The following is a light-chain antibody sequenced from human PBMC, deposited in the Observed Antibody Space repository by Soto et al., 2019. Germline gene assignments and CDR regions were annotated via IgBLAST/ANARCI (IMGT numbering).Light chain of an antibody. V-gene: IGLV8-61*01. CDR3: VLYMGSGLYV. CDR1: PGSVSSSYF. J-gene: IGLJ1*01. Sequence: QTVVTQEPSFSVSPGGTVTLTCGFSPGSVSSSYFPSWYHQTPGQPPRTLIYNTNTRSYGVPDRFSGSILGNNASLTITGAQADDESDYSRVLYMGSGLYVFGTGTKGTVL. CDR2: NTN.